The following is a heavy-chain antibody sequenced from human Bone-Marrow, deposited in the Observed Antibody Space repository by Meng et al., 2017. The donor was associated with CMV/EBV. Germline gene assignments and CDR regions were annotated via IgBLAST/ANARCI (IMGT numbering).Heavy chain of an antibody. J-gene: IGHJ4*02. CDR3: AKDIFPHSGSYYVPYSD. V-gene: IGHV3-66*02. Sequence: GESLKISCAPSGFNVISNYMSWVRQAPGKGLQWVSITYSGGDTYYADSMKGRFTISRDSSKNTVYLQMNSLTPEDTAVYYCAKDIFPHSGSYYVPYSDWGQGTLVTVSS. D-gene: IGHD1-26*01. CDR1: GFNVISNY. CDR2: TYSGGDT.